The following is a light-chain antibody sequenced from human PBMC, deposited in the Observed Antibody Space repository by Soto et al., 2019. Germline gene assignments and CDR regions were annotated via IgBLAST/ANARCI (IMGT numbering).Light chain of an antibody. CDR3: SSYAGTYSYV. V-gene: IGLV2-11*01. CDR1: SNDVGGYNY. CDR2: GVS. Sequence: QSALTQPRSVSGAPGQSVTFSCPGTSNDVGGYNYVSWYQQHPGTAPKLIIFGVSKRPSGVPDRFSGSKSGNTASLSISGLQAEDEADYYCSSYAGTYSYVLGTGTKVTVL. J-gene: IGLJ1*01.